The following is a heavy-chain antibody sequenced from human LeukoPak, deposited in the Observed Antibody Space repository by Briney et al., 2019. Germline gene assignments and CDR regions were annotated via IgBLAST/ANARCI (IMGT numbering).Heavy chain of an antibody. Sequence: GGSLRLSCAASGFTFSSYWMHWVRQAPGKGLVWVSRIYSDGSSTNYADSVKGRFTISRDNSKNTLYLQMNSLRAEDTAVYYCARALDGSGSRSFDYWGQGTLVTVSS. CDR3: ARALDGSGSRSFDY. J-gene: IGHJ4*02. CDR1: GFTFSSYW. D-gene: IGHD3-10*01. CDR2: IYSDGSST. V-gene: IGHV3-74*01.